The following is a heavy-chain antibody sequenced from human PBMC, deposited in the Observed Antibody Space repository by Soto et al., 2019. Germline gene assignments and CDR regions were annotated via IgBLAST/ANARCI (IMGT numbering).Heavy chain of an antibody. CDR3: ARGVVVVPAANGGGLGFDY. Sequence: ASVKVSCKASGYTFTGYYMHWVRQAPGQGLEWMGWINPNSGGTNYAQKFQGWVTMTRDTSISTAYMELSRLRSDDTAVYYCARGVVVVPAANGGGLGFDYWGQGTLVTVSS. J-gene: IGHJ4*02. V-gene: IGHV1-2*04. CDR2: INPNSGGT. CDR1: GYTFTGYY. D-gene: IGHD2-2*01.